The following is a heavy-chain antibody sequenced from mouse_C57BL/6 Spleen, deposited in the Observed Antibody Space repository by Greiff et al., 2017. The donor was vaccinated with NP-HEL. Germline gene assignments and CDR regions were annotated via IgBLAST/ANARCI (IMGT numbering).Heavy chain of an antibody. CDR1: GFTFSNYW. CDR3: TGKDGSAGFAY. V-gene: IGHV6-3*01. J-gene: IGHJ3*01. D-gene: IGHD1-1*01. CDR2: IRLKSDNYAT. Sequence: EVQRVESGGGLVQPGGSMKLSCVASGFTFSNYWMNWVRQSPEKGLEWVAQIRLKSDNYATHYAESVKGRFTISRDDSKSSVYLQMNNLRAEDTGIYYCTGKDGSAGFAYWGQGTLVTVSA.